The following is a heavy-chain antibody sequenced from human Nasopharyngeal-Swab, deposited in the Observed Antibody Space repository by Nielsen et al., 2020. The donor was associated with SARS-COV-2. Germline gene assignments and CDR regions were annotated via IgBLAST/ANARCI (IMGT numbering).Heavy chain of an antibody. CDR2: ISSSSSYI. Sequence: GESLKISCAASGFTFSTYSMNWVRQAPGKGLEWVSSISSSSSYIYYADSVKGRFTISRDNAKNSLSLQMNSLRAEDTAVYYCARDGIHTSYYFDYWGQGTLVTVSS. D-gene: IGHD1-26*01. V-gene: IGHV3-21*01. J-gene: IGHJ4*02. CDR3: ARDGIHTSYYFDY. CDR1: GFTFSTYS.